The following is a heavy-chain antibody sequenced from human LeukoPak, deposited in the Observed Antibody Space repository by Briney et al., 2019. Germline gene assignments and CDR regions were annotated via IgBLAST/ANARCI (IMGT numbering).Heavy chain of an antibody. CDR1: GGSISSYY. D-gene: IGHD3-22*01. Sequence: PSETLSLTCTVSGGSISSYYWSWIRQSAGKGLEWIGRMHTSGSTNYNPSLKSRGTMSVDTSKNQFSLKPSSVTAADTAVYYCARDKYYYDTRGYLFDYWGQGTLVTVSS. V-gene: IGHV4-4*07. CDR2: MHTSGST. CDR3: ARDKYYYDTRGYLFDY. J-gene: IGHJ4*02.